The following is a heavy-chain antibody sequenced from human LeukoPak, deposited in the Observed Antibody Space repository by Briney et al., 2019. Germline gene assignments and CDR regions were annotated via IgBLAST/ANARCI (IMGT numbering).Heavy chain of an antibody. CDR1: GFTFSSYS. V-gene: IGHV3-48*01. Sequence: GGSLRLSCAASGFTFSSYSMNWVRQAPGKGLEWVSHITASGTAMFYADSVKGRFTISRDNAKNSLYLQMSSLRAEDTAVYYCARIGYDSSGYYHGFDYWGQGTLVTVSS. D-gene: IGHD3-22*01. J-gene: IGHJ4*02. CDR3: ARIGYDSSGYYHGFDY. CDR2: ITASGTAM.